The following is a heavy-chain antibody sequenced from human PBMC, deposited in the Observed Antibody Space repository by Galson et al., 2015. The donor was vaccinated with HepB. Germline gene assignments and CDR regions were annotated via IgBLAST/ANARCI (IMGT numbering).Heavy chain of an antibody. CDR3: ARDGTSYDILTGYWYGWFDP. CDR1: GFMFSGYS. Sequence: LRLSCAASGFMFSGYSMNWVRQAPGKGLEWVSSISGWSEHKLYGDSVRGRFTISRDNAKGSLDLQMNSLRVDDTALYFCARDGTSYDILTGYWYGWFDPWGQGTLVTVSS. J-gene: IGHJ5*02. D-gene: IGHD3-9*01. CDR2: ISGWSEHK. V-gene: IGHV3-21*01.